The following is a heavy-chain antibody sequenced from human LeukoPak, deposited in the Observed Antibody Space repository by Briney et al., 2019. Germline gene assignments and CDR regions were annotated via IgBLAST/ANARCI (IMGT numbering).Heavy chain of an antibody. CDR1: GGSFSGYY. CDR3: ARSRYCSSTSCYYLYYYMDV. J-gene: IGHJ6*03. V-gene: IGHV4-34*01. D-gene: IGHD2-2*01. Sequence: SETLSLTCAVYGGSFSGYYWSWIRQPPGKGLEWIGEINHSGSTNYNPSLKSRVTIPVDTSKNQFSLKLSSVTAADTAVYYCARSRYCSSTSCYYLYYYMDVWGKGTTVTVSS. CDR2: INHSGST.